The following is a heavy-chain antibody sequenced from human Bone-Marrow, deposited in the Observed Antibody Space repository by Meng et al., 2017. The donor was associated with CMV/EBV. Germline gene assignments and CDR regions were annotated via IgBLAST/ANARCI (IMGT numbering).Heavy chain of an antibody. CDR1: GFTFDDYA. CDR2: ISWNSGVT. D-gene: IGHD4-17*01. Sequence: GGSLRLSCAAAGFTFDDYAMYWVRQAPGKGLEWVSGISWNSGVTGYADSVKGRFTISRDNAKNSLYLQMNSLRVEDTALYYCAKSGGHDYAYHGMAVWGQGNTVTFSS. CDR3: AKSGGHDYAYHGMAV. V-gene: IGHV3-9*01. J-gene: IGHJ6*02.